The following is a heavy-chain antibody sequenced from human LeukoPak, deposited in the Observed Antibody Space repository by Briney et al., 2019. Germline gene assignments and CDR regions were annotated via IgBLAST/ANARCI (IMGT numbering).Heavy chain of an antibody. J-gene: IGHJ4*02. CDR1: GFTFSSYE. CDR2: ISSSGSTI. D-gene: IGHD6-19*01. CDR3: ARDPYSSGYDY. Sequence: GGSLRLSCAASGFTFSSYEMNWVRQAPGNGLEWVSYISSSGSTIYYADSVKGRFTISRDNAKNSLYLQMNSLRAEDTAVYYCARDPYSSGYDYWGQGTLVTVSS. V-gene: IGHV3-48*03.